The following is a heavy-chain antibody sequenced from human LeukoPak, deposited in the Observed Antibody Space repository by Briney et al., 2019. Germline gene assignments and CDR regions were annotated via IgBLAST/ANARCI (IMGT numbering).Heavy chain of an antibody. V-gene: IGHV3-7*01. Sequence: GGSLRLSCAASGFTLSSYWMSWVRQAPGKGLEWVANIKQDGSEKYYVDSVKGRFTISRDNAKNSLYLQMNSLRAEDTAVYYCARGGYPDVWGKGTTVTVSS. D-gene: IGHD5-12*01. CDR1: GFTLSSYW. CDR3: ARGGYPDV. CDR2: IKQDGSEK. J-gene: IGHJ6*04.